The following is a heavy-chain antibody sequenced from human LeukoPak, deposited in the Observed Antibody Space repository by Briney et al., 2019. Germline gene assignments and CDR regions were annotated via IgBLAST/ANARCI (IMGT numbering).Heavy chain of an antibody. D-gene: IGHD3-22*01. V-gene: IGHV5-51*01. J-gene: IGHJ2*01. Sequence: GESLKISCKGSGYSFTSYWIGWVRQMPGKGLEWMGIIYPDDSDTRYSPSFQGQVTISADKSISTAYLQWSSLKASDTAMYYCARLGYYDSSGYYGWYFDLWGRSTLVTVSS. CDR3: ARLGYYDSSGYYGWYFDL. CDR2: IYPDDSDT. CDR1: GYSFTSYW.